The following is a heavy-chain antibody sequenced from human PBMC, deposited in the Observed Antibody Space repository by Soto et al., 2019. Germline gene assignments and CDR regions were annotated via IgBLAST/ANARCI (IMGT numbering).Heavy chain of an antibody. CDR3: AKPIAAAGTRYYYGMDV. CDR2: ISYDGSNK. CDR1: GFTFSSYG. Sequence: QVQLVESGGGVVQPGRSLRLSCAASGFTFSSYGMHWVRQAPGTGLEWVAVISYDGSNKYYADSVKGRFTISRDNSKNTLYLQMNSLRAEDMAVYYCAKPIAAAGTRYYYGMDVWGQGTTVTVSS. D-gene: IGHD6-13*01. J-gene: IGHJ6*02. V-gene: IGHV3-30*18.